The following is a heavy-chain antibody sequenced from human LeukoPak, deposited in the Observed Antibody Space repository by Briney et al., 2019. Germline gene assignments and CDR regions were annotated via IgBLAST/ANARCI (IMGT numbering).Heavy chain of an antibody. CDR3: AREMVDYYDSSGYYRD. CDR1: GFTFSGYS. CDR2: ISSSSSYI. J-gene: IGHJ4*02. D-gene: IGHD3-22*01. Sequence: GGSLRLSCAASGFTFSGYSMNWVRQAPGKGLEWASSISSSSSYIYYADSVKGRFTISRDNAKNSLYLQMNSLRAEDTAVYYCAREMVDYYDSSGYYRDWGQGTLVTVSS. V-gene: IGHV3-21*01.